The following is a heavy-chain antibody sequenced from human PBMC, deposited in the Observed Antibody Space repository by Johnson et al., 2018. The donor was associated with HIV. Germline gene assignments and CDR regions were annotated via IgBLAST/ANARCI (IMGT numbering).Heavy chain of an antibody. CDR1: AFTFSNYG. J-gene: IGHJ3*02. CDR2: MWYDGSKK. Sequence: QVQLVESGGGVVQPGRSLRLSCAASAFTFSNYGMHWVRRAPGKGLEWVAGMWYDGSKKNYADSGRGRFTISRDNSKNTLYLQMNTLRAEDTAVYYCARGGEHVRGNYRYDIGAFDMWGQGTMVTVSS. V-gene: IGHV3-33*01. CDR3: ARGGEHVRGNYRYDIGAFDM. D-gene: IGHD3-16*02.